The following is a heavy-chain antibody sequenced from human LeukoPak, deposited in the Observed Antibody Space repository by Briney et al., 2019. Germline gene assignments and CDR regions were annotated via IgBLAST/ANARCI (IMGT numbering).Heavy chain of an antibody. D-gene: IGHD5-18*01. V-gene: IGHV3-11*06. CDR3: ARDRVRGYCYVGHYGMDV. Sequence: YADSVKGRFTISRDNAKNSLYLQMNSLRAEDTAVYYCARDRVRGYCYVGHYGMDVWGQGTTVTVSS. J-gene: IGHJ6*02.